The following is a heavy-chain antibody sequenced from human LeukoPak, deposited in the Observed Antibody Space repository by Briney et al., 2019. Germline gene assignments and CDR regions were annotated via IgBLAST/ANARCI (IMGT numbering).Heavy chain of an antibody. D-gene: IGHD2-15*01. CDR3: ARASFWFDYSGYYFDS. V-gene: IGHV3-66*01. J-gene: IGHJ4*02. CDR2: IYNSGGT. Sequence: GESLRLSCAASGFTISSNYMSWVRQAPGKGLEWVSVIYNSGGTDYADSVKGRFTISRDNSKNTVSLQMNSLRAEDTAVYYCARASFWFDYSGYYFDSWGQGTLVTVSS. CDR1: GFTISSNY.